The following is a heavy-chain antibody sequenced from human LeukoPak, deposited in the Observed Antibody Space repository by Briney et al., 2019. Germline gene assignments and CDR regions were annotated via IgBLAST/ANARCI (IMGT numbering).Heavy chain of an antibody. Sequence: PSQTLSLTCSVSGDYINNGGHYWSWIRQPPGKTLEYIGYISHRGSTYYNPSLKSRLTITVDGSRNQFSLKLRSVTAADTAVYYCARSEDSGSYFSFDYWGQGTLVAVSS. J-gene: IGHJ4*02. V-gene: IGHV4-30-2*01. D-gene: IGHD1-26*01. CDR2: ISHRGST. CDR3: ARSEDSGSYFSFDY. CDR1: GDYINNGGHY.